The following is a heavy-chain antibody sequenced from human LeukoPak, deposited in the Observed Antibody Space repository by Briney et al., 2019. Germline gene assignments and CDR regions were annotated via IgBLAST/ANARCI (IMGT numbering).Heavy chain of an antibody. CDR1: GYTFTGYY. D-gene: IGHD5-12*01. V-gene: IGHV1-2*02. CDR3: ARVYRWLHPNDAFDI. Sequence: GASVKVSCKAPGYTFTGYYMHWVRQAPGQGLEWMGWITPNSGGTNYAQKFQGRVTMTSDTSISTAYMELSRLRSNDTAVYYCARVYRWLHPNDAFDIWGQGTMVIVSS. J-gene: IGHJ3*02. CDR2: ITPNSGGT.